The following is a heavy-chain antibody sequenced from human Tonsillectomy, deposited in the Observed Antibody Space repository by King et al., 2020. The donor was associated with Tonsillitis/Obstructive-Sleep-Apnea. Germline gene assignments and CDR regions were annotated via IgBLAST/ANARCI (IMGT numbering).Heavy chain of an antibody. J-gene: IGHJ4*02. V-gene: IGHV3-48*03. CDR3: ARETREAYFDY. Sequence: VQLVESGGGLVQHGGSLRLSCAASGFTFSSYEMNWVRQAPGKGLEWVSYISSSGSTIYYADSVKGRFTISRDNAKNSLYLQMNSLRAEDTAVYYCARETREAYFDYWGQGTLVTVSS. CDR2: ISSSGSTI. CDR1: GFTFSSYE. D-gene: IGHD1-26*01.